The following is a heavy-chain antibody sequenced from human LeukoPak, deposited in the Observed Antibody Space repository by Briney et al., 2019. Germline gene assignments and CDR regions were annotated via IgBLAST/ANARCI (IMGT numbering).Heavy chain of an antibody. CDR3: AKTPPAAGIVYYFDY. CDR2: LNSDGGST. CDR1: GFTFSNYW. Sequence: PGGSLRLSCAASGFTFSNYWMHWVRQAPGKGLVWVSRLNSDGGSTSYADSVKGRFTISRDNSKNTLYLQMNSLRAEDTAVYYCAKTPPAAGIVYYFDYWGQGTLVTVSS. V-gene: IGHV3-74*01. D-gene: IGHD6-13*01. J-gene: IGHJ4*02.